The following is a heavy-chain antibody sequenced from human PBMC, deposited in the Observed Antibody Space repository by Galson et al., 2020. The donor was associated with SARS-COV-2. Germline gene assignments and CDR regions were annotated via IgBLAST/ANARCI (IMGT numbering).Heavy chain of an antibody. D-gene: IGHD3-22*01. CDR3: ARSHDTSGYAFDI. V-gene: IGHV4-61*02. CDR1: GGSISSGSYY. CDR2: IHTTGST. J-gene: IGHJ3*02. Sequence: SETLSLTCTVSGGSISSGSYYWSWIRQPAGKGLEWIGRIHTTGSTNYNPSLKSRVTISVDTSKNQFSLSLSSVTAADTAVYYCARSHDTSGYAFDIWGQGTMVTVSS.